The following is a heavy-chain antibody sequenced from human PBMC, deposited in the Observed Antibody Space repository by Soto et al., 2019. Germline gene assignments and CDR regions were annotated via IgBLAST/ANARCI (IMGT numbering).Heavy chain of an antibody. V-gene: IGHV3-74*02. CDR2: IKTDGSIT. CDR3: ARGGRGGFDY. CDR1: GFTFSSYE. D-gene: IGHD3-16*01. Sequence: EVQLVESGGGLVQPGGSLRLSCAASGFTFSSYEMNWVRQAPGKGLVWVSSIKTDGSITTYADSVKGRFTISRDNAKNTLYLQMNSLRAEDTAVYYCARGGRGGFDYWGQGTLVTAPS. J-gene: IGHJ4*02.